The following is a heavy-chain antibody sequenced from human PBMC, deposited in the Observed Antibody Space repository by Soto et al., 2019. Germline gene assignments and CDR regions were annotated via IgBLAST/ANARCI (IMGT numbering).Heavy chain of an antibody. CDR3: ATSRYSSSWYGYYGMDV. J-gene: IGHJ6*02. CDR2: IYYSGST. V-gene: IGHV4-30-4*01. CDR1: GGSISSGDYY. Sequence: SETLSLTCTVPGGSISSGDYYWSRIRQPPGKGLEWIGYIYYSGSTYYNPSLKSRVTISVDTSKNQFSLKLSSVTAADTAVYYCATSRYSSSWYGYYGMDVWGQGTTVTVSS. D-gene: IGHD6-13*01.